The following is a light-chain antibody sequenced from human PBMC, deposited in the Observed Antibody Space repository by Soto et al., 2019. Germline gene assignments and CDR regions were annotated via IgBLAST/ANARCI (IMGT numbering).Light chain of an antibody. Sequence: EIVLTQSPGTLSLSPGEIATLSCRASQSVSSTYLAWYQQKPGQPPRLLIFGASNRAAGTPDRFSGSGSGTDFTLTISRLEPEDFAVYYCQQYGASPIYTFGQGTKLEIK. CDR2: GAS. J-gene: IGKJ2*01. V-gene: IGKV3-20*01. CDR3: QQYGASPIYT. CDR1: QSVSSTY.